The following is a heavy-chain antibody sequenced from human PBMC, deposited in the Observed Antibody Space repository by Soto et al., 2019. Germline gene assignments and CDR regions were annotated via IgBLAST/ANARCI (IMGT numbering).Heavy chain of an antibody. CDR2: INSDGSDT. CDR1: GFSFSSHW. CDR3: PSLGVNSSINAFGF. Sequence: DVQLVESGGGSAQPGGSLTLSCEASGFSFSSHWMHWVRQAPGRGLMWVSRINSDGSDTMYADSVKGRFTISSDNAEHTVSLQISGLRADDRGVDYCPSLGVNSSINAFGFWGQGSTVTVSS. D-gene: IGHD3-3*01. V-gene: IGHV3-74*03. J-gene: IGHJ3*01.